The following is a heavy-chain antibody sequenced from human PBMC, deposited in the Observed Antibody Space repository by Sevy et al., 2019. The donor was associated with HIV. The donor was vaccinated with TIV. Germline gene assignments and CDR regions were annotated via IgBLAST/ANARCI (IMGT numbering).Heavy chain of an antibody. V-gene: IGHV4-39*01. CDR2: IYYSGST. CDR1: GGSISSSSYY. J-gene: IGHJ5*02. Sequence: SETLSLTRTVSGGSISSSSYYWGWIRQPPGKGLEWIGSIYYSGSTYYNPSLKSRVTISVDTSKNQFSLKLSSVTAADTAVYYCAMAIGAIFGVVTYNWFDPWGQGTLVTVSS. D-gene: IGHD3-3*01. CDR3: AMAIGAIFGVVTYNWFDP.